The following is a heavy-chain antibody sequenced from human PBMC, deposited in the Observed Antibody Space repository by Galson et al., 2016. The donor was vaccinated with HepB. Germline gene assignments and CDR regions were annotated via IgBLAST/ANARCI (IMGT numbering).Heavy chain of an antibody. V-gene: IGHV3-74*01. CDR1: GFTFSDYW. CDR2: IKGDGSVT. CDR3: ARDRVGSAGGYNWFDS. J-gene: IGHJ5*01. D-gene: IGHD2-15*01. Sequence: LRLSCAASGFTFSDYWMHWVRQAPGKGLMWVSRIKGDGSVTDYADSVKGRFTISRDNAKNALYMQMNSLRGDDTAVYYCARDRVGSAGGYNWFDSWGQGMLVTVSS.